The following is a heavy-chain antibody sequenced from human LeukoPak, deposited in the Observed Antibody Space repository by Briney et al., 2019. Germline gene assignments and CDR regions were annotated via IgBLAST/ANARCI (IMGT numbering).Heavy chain of an antibody. D-gene: IGHD3-16*01. CDR3: ARGGIGDAFDI. V-gene: IGHV4-30-4*01. J-gene: IGHJ3*02. CDR1: GGSISSGDYY. CDR2: IYYSGST. Sequence: SETLSLTCTVSGGSISSGDYYWSWIRQPPGKGLEWIGYIYYSGSTYYNPSLKSRVTISVDTSKNQFSLKLSSVTAADTAVYYCARGGIGDAFDIWGQGTMVTVSS.